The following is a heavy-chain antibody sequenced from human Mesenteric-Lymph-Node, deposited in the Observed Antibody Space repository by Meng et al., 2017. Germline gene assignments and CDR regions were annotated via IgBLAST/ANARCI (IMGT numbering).Heavy chain of an antibody. CDR1: GFTFTDVY. CDR3: ARTARVPSS. J-gene: IGHJ5*02. D-gene: IGHD2-2*01. CDR2: ISPSGTDI. V-gene: IGHV3-11*01. Sequence: VHLVECGGGLVKPGGSLRVSCAAFGFTFTDVYMTWIRQAPGGGLEWLSYISPSGTDISYAVSVKGRFIISRDNAKNSVYLQMNSLRAEDTAVYYCARTARVPSSWGQGALVTVSS.